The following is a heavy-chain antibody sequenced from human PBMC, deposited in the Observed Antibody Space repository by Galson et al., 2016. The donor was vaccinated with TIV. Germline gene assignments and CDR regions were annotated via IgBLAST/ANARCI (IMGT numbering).Heavy chain of an antibody. Sequence: SLRLSCAASGFNFDVRWMSWLRQVPGKELEWVGRIRSGSEAGTTDYAATVKGRFTISRDDSKDTLYLQMNNLKIEDTAVYYCASFNTKDAFDSGGQGTLVIVSS. V-gene: IGHV3-15*01. CDR3: ASFNTKDAFDS. J-gene: IGHJ4*02. CDR2: IRSGSEAGTT. CDR1: GFNFDVRW. D-gene: IGHD2/OR15-2a*01.